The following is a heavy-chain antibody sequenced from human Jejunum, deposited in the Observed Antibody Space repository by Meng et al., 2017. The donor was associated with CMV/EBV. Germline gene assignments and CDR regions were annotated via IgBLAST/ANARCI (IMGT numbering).Heavy chain of an antibody. V-gene: IGHV3-73*01. Sequence: AASGFTVSGSAVHWVRQASGKGLEWVGRIRGKAHSYATAYTASVKGRFTISRDNAKNSLFLQMNSLRAEDTAMYYCARNARGSGYWGQGTLVTVSS. CDR2: IRGKAHSYAT. CDR3: ARNARGSGY. J-gene: IGHJ4*02. D-gene: IGHD3-10*01. CDR1: GFTVSGSA.